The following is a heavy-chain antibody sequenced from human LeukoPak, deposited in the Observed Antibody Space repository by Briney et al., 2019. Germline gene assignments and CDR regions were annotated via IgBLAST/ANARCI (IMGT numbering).Heavy chain of an antibody. CDR3: AREEFEWPPRWVFDY. D-gene: IGHD3-3*01. V-gene: IGHV1-69*13. Sequence: ASVKVSCKASGGTFSSYAISWVRQAPGQGLEWMGGIIPIFGTANYAQKFQGRVTITADESTSTAYMELSSLRSEDTAVHYCAREEFEWPPRWVFDYWGQGTLVTVSS. CDR1: GGTFSSYA. J-gene: IGHJ4*02. CDR2: IIPIFGTA.